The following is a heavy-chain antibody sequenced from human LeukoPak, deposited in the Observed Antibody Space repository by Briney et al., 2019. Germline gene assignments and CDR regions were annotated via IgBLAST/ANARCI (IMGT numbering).Heavy chain of an antibody. CDR1: GDSISSADYY. CDR2: IFYSGRV. D-gene: IGHD3-9*01. J-gene: IGHJ4*02. V-gene: IGHV4-31*03. CDR3: ARERTDSLIIEGYDV. Sequence: SETLSLTCTVSGDSISSADYYWSWIRQLPGKGLEWIGYIFYSGRVYYNPSLKSRVSISIDTSRIQFSLTVTSVTAADTAVYYCARERTDSLIIEGYDVWGQGALVTVSS.